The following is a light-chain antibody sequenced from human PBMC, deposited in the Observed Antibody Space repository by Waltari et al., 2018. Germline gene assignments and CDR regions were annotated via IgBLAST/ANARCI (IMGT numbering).Light chain of an antibody. CDR1: SDDVGAYDS. Sequence: QSALTQPRSVSGSPRQSVIISCTGSSDDVGAYDSVSWYQHSPGKAPKLLIYDVSKRPSGVPDRFSGSKSVYTASLTISGLQAEDGADYYCCSYAGIYTFVFGTGTKVTVL. V-gene: IGLV2-11*01. CDR3: CSYAGIYTFV. CDR2: DVS. J-gene: IGLJ1*01.